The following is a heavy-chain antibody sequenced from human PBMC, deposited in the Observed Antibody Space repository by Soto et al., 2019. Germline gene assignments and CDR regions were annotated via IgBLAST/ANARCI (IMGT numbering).Heavy chain of an antibody. CDR2: ISYDGSNK. V-gene: IGHV3-30*18. Sequence: GGSLRLSCAASGFTFSSYGMHWVRQAPGKGLEWVAVISYDGSNKYYADSVKGRFTISRDNSKNTLYLQMNSLRAEDTAVYYCAKSESVALYYYYGMDVWGQGTTVTVSS. CDR1: GFTFSSYG. J-gene: IGHJ6*02. D-gene: IGHD2-15*01. CDR3: AKSESVALYYYYGMDV.